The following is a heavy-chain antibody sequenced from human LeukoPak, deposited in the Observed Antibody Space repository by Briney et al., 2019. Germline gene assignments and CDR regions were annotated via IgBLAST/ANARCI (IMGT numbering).Heavy chain of an antibody. CDR1: GFTFTSSA. V-gene: IGHV1-58*02. D-gene: IGHD3-3*01. CDR2: IVVGSGNT. J-gene: IGHJ5*02. Sequence: SVKVSCKASGFTFTSSAMQWVRQARGQRLEWIGRIVVGSGNTNYAQKFQERVTITRDMSTSTAYMELSSLRSEDTAVYYCAADNSYDFWSGYSPWGQGTLVTVSS. CDR3: AADNSYDFWSGYSP.